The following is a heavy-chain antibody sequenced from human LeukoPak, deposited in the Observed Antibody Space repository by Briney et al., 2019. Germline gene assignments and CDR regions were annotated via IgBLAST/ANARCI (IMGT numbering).Heavy chain of an antibody. J-gene: IGHJ5*02. V-gene: IGHV3-20*04. D-gene: IGHD6-13*01. Sequence: RSGGSLRLSCAASGFTFDDYGMSWVRQAPGKGLEWVSGINWNGGSTGYADSVKGRFTISRDNAKNSLYLQMNSLRAEDTALYYCARSKGYEYSSSGNWFDPWGQGTLVTVSS. CDR3: ARSKGYEYSSSGNWFDP. CDR1: GFTFDDYG. CDR2: INWNGGST.